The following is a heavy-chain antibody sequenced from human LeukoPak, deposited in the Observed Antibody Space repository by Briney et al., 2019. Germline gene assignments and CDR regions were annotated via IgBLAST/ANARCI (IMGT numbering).Heavy chain of an antibody. CDR3: ARSSYSSSSSV. V-gene: IGHV3-7*03. Sequence: GGSLLLSCAVSGFTFSGFWMSWSRQAPGKGLEWVASINSDGSEGYYADVVKGRFTISRDNAKNSLYLQINSLRAEDTAVYYCARSSYSSSSSVWGQGTMVTASS. D-gene: IGHD6-6*01. CDR2: INSDGSEG. CDR1: GFTFSGFW. J-gene: IGHJ3*01.